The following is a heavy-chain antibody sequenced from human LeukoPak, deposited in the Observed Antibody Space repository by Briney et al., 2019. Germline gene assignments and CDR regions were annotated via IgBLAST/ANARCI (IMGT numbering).Heavy chain of an antibody. D-gene: IGHD6-19*01. Sequence: RASETLSLTCAVYGGSFSGYYGNWIRQPPGKGLEWIGEINHSGSTNYNPSLKSRVTISVDTSKNQFSLKLSSVTAADTAVYYCARVSRTYSSGWYPWYFDYWGQGTLVTVSS. CDR2: INHSGST. CDR3: ARVSRTYSSGWYPWYFDY. CDR1: GGSFSGYY. J-gene: IGHJ4*02. V-gene: IGHV4-34*01.